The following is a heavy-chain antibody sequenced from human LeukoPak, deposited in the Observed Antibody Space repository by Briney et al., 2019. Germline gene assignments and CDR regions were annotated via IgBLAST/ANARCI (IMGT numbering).Heavy chain of an antibody. D-gene: IGHD4-17*01. CDR1: GYTFTTYG. J-gene: IGHJ4*02. CDR2: ISAYNGNT. CDR3: ARIHDNTVTTPY. Sequence: GASVKVSCKASGYTFTTYGINWMRQAPGQGLEWMGWISAYNGNTNYAQKLQGRVTMTRDTSISTAYMELSRLRSDDTAVYYCARIHDNTVTTPYWGQGTLVTVSS. V-gene: IGHV1-18*01.